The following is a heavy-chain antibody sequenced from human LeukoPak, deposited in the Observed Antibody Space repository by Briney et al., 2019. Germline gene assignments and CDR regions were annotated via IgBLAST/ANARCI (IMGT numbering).Heavy chain of an antibody. D-gene: IGHD6-6*01. J-gene: IGHJ4*02. Sequence: ASVKVSCKASGYTFTGYYMHWVRQAPGQGLEWMGWINPNSGGTNYAEKFQCRVTMTRDTSISTAYMELSRLRSDDTAVYYCARLSIAARFPPGDYWGQGTLVTVSS. V-gene: IGHV1-2*02. CDR1: GYTFTGYY. CDR3: ARLSIAARFPPGDY. CDR2: INPNSGGT.